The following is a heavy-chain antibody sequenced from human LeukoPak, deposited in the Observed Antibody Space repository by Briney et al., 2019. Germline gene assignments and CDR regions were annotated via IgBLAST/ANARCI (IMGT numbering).Heavy chain of an antibody. D-gene: IGHD4-23*01. CDR2: ISGSSRPI. J-gene: IGHJ4*02. V-gene: IGHV3-48*01. CDR1: GFTFSSYS. Sequence: GGSLRFSCAASGFTFSSYSMNWVRQAPGRGLEWVSYISGSSRPIYYADSVKGRFTISRDNAKNSLYLQMNSLRAEDTAVYYCAKGEDSGGNSPFDYWGQGTLVTVSS. CDR3: AKGEDSGGNSPFDY.